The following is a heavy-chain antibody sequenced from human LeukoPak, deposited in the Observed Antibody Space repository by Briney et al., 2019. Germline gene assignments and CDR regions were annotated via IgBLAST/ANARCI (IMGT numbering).Heavy chain of an antibody. J-gene: IGHJ4*02. CDR3: ARGKPRRMGIDY. CDR2: INSDGSST. CDR1: GFTFSSYW. Sequence: GGSLRLSCAASGFTFSSYWMHWVRQAPGKGLVWVSRINSDGSSTSYADSVKGRFTISTDKAKNSLYLQMNSLRAEDTAVYYCARGKPRRMGIDYWGQGTLVTVSS. V-gene: IGHV3-74*01.